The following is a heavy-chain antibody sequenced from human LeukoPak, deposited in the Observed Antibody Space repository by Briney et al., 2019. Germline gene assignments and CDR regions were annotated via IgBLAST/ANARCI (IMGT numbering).Heavy chain of an antibody. Sequence: GGSLRLSCAASGFTYSTYAMSWVRQAPGKGLEWVSAISTSVGSTYYADSVKGRFTISRDNSKNTLYLQMNSLRAEDTAVYYCAKDYSSNWYNWFDPWGQGTLVTVSS. V-gene: IGHV3-23*01. CDR3: AKDYSSNWYNWFDP. J-gene: IGHJ5*02. CDR2: ISTSVGST. D-gene: IGHD6-13*01. CDR1: GFTYSTYA.